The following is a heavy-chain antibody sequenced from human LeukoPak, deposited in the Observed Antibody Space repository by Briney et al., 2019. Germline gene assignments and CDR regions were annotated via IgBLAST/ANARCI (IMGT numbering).Heavy chain of an antibody. Sequence: GGSLRLSCAASGFTFSSFGMSWVRKVPGKGLEWVSAISGSGGSTYYADSVKGRFTISRDNAKNSLYLQMNSLRAEDTAVYYCAELGITMIGGVWGKGTTVTISS. V-gene: IGHV3-23*01. CDR1: GFTFSSFG. J-gene: IGHJ6*04. CDR2: ISGSGGST. D-gene: IGHD3-10*02. CDR3: AELGITMIGGV.